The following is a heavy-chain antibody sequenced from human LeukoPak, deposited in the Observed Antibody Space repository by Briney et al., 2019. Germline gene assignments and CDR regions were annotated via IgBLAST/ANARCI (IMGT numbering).Heavy chain of an antibody. J-gene: IGHJ4*02. D-gene: IGHD4-17*01. V-gene: IGHV3-30*18. Sequence: GGSLRLSCAASGFTFSSYGMHWVRQAPGKGLEWVAVISYDGSNKYYADSVKGRFTISRDNSKNTLYLQMNSLRAEATAVYYCAKDPHYYGDYGAPYFDYWGQGTLVTVSS. CDR2: ISYDGSNK. CDR1: GFTFSSYG. CDR3: AKDPHYYGDYGAPYFDY.